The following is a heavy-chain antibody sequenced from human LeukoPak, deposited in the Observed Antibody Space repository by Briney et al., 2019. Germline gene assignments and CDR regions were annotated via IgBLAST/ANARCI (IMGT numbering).Heavy chain of an antibody. Sequence: SETLSLTCTVSGGSISSSSYYWGWIRQPPGKGLEWIGEINHSGSTNYNPSLKSRVTISVDTSKNQFSLKLSSVTAADTAVYYCARAGANPMMSPNCGSDCYPFVWFDPWGQGTLVTVSS. CDR3: ARAGANPMMSPNCGSDCYPFVWFDP. CDR2: INHSGST. CDR1: GGSISSSSYY. D-gene: IGHD2-21*02. V-gene: IGHV4-39*07. J-gene: IGHJ5*02.